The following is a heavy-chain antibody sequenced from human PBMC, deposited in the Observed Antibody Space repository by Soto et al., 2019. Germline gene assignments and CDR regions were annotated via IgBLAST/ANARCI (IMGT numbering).Heavy chain of an antibody. J-gene: IGHJ4*02. CDR2: IRSKANSYAT. D-gene: IGHD3-3*01. Sequence: PGGSLRLSCAASGFTFSGSAMHWVRQASGKGLEWVGRIRSKANSYATAYAASVKGRFTISRDDSKSIAYLQMNSLKTEDTAVYYCTRDHTYYDFWSGPNSPSSPFDYWGQGTLVTVSS. CDR1: GFTFSGSA. V-gene: IGHV3-73*01. CDR3: TRDHTYYDFWSGPNSPSSPFDY.